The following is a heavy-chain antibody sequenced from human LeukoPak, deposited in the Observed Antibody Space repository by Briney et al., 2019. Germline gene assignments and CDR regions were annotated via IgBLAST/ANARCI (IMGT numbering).Heavy chain of an antibody. V-gene: IGHV3-30*18. CDR2: ISYDGSNK. J-gene: IGHJ4*02. CDR3: AKDTPGLDY. Sequence: GGSLRLSCAASGFTFSSYGMHWVRQAPGKGLEWVAVISYDGSNKYYADSVKGRFTIARDNSKNTLYLQMNSLRAEDTAVYYCAKDTPGLDYWGQGTLVTVSS. CDR1: GFTFSSYG.